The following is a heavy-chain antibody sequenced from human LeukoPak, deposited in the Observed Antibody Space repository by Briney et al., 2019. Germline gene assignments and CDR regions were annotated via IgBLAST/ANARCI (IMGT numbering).Heavy chain of an antibody. CDR1: GGSVSSTNW. Sequence: SETLSLTCGVSGGSVSSTNWWTWIRQPPGKGLEWIGEVHLDGRTNFNPSLKSRLTMSVDLSENHVSLKLTSVTAADTAVYYCARRVTEGIPVNEGNWFDPWGQGTLVTVSS. J-gene: IGHJ5*02. V-gene: IGHV4-4*02. CDR2: VHLDGRT. CDR3: ARRVTEGIPVNEGNWFDP. D-gene: IGHD2-2*01.